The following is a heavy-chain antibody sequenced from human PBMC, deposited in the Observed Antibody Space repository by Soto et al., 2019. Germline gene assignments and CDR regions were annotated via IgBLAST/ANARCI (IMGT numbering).Heavy chain of an antibody. CDR2: INAGDGNT. D-gene: IGHD2-15*01. CDR3: ARDLGVVAATHVYYYYGMDV. Sequence: ASVKVSCKASGYTFTSYAMHWVRQAPGQRLEWMGWINAGDGNTKYSQKFQGRVTITRDTSASTAYMELSSLRSEDTAVYYCARDLGVVAATHVYYYYGMDVWGQGTTVTVSS. CDR1: GYTFTSYA. V-gene: IGHV1-3*01. J-gene: IGHJ6*02.